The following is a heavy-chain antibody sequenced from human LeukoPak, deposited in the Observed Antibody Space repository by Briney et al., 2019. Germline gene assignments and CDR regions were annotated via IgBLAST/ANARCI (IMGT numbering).Heavy chain of an antibody. CDR2: INHSGST. Sequence: SETLSLTCAVYGGSFSGYYWSWIRQPPGKGLEWIGEINHSGSTNYNPSPKSRVTISVDTSKNQFSLKLSSVTAADTAVYYCARGDIVVVVAAPYYYGMDVWGQGTTVTVSS. CDR3: ARGDIVVVVAAPYYYGMDV. CDR1: GGSFSGYY. V-gene: IGHV4-34*01. J-gene: IGHJ6*02. D-gene: IGHD2-15*01.